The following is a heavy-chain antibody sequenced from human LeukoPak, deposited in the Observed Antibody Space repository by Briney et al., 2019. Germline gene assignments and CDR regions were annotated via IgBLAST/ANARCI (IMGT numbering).Heavy chain of an antibody. Sequence: PGGSLRLSRAAWGFSFCSYWVLFLRQAPGKGLVWVSCIISDGSSTSYADSVTGRFTISRDNAKNTLYLQMNSLRADDTAVYYCARGRGLGDAFDIWGQGTMVTVSS. V-gene: IGHV3-74*01. CDR2: IISDGSST. J-gene: IGHJ3*02. CDR3: ARGRGLGDAFDI. D-gene: IGHD3-16*01. CDR1: GFSFCSYW.